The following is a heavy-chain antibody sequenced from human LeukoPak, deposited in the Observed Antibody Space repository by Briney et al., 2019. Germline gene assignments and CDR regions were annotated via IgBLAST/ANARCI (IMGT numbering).Heavy chain of an antibody. D-gene: IGHD2-15*01. J-gene: IGHJ4*02. V-gene: IGHV4-4*07. CDR2: IYTSGST. Sequence: PSETLSLTCTVSGGSISSYYWSWIRQPAGKGLEWIGRIYTSGSTNYNPSLKSRVTMSVDTSKNQFSLKLSSVTAADTAVYYCAKEPRYCSGGSCPYYWGQGTLVTVSS. CDR1: GGSISSYY. CDR3: AKEPRYCSGGSCPYY.